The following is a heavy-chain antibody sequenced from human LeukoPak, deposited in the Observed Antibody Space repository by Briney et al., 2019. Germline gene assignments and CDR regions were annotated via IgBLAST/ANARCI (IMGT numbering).Heavy chain of an antibody. J-gene: IGHJ4*02. D-gene: IGHD2-8*01. CDR2: ITTSRDQ. V-gene: IGHV3-21*06. CDR1: GFIFSDYS. CDR3: VRDSYCPIDLCYDY. Sequence: GGSLRLSCAASGFIFSDYSMGWVRHAPGKGLEWVSSITTSRDQYHAAAVKGRFTVSRDNAESSVYLQMNSLRADDTAVYYCVRDSYCPIDLCYDYWGQGSLVTVS.